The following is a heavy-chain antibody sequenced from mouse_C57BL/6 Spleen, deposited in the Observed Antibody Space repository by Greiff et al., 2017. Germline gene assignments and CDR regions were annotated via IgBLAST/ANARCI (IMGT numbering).Heavy chain of an antibody. D-gene: IGHD4-1*01. Sequence: QVQLQQPGAELVKPGASVKVSCKASGYTFTSYWMHWVKQRPGQGLEWIGRIHPSGSDTNYNQKFKGKATLTVDKASSTPYMQLCSLTSEDSAVYYCAIDWAWFAYWGQGTLVTVSA. CDR1: GYTFTSYW. V-gene: IGHV1-74*01. J-gene: IGHJ3*01. CDR2: IHPSGSDT. CDR3: AIDWAWFAY.